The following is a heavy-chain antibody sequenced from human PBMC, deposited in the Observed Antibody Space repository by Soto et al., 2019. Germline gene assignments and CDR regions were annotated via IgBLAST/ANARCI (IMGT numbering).Heavy chain of an antibody. V-gene: IGHV1-69*05. CDR1: GGTFSSYA. D-gene: IGHD3-10*01. CDR3: AIQEGGVVY. Sequence: SVKVSCKASGGTFSSYAISWVRQAPGQGLEWMGGIIPIFGTANYAQKFQGWVTMIRDTSISTVYMELRNLKSDDTAVYSCAIQEGGVVYGGKGPLVPAPS. CDR2: IIPIFGTA. J-gene: IGHJ4*02.